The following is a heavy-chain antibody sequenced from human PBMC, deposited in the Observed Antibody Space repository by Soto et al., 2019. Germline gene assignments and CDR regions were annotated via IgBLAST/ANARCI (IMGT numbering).Heavy chain of an antibody. Sequence: SVKVSCKASGGTFSSYAISWVRQAPGQGLEWMGGIIPIFGTANYAQKFQGRVTITADESTSTAYMELSSPRSEDTAVYYCAIETPVVTPFDYWGQGTLVTVSS. CDR2: IIPIFGTA. CDR3: AIETPVVTPFDY. CDR1: GGTFSSYA. J-gene: IGHJ4*02. D-gene: IGHD2-15*01. V-gene: IGHV1-69*13.